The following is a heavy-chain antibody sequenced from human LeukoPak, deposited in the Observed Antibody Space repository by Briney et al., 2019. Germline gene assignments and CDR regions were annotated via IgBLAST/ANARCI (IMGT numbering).Heavy chain of an antibody. CDR1: GFTFSSYW. Sequence: GGSLRLSCAASGFTFSSYWMSWVRQAPGKGLEWVANVKQDRSEKYYVDSVKGRFTISRDNAKNSLYLQMNSLRAEDTAVYYCARDDCSSISCYHNWFDPWGQGTLVTVSS. J-gene: IGHJ5*02. V-gene: IGHV3-7*01. CDR2: VKQDRSEK. D-gene: IGHD2-2*01. CDR3: ARDDCSSISCYHNWFDP.